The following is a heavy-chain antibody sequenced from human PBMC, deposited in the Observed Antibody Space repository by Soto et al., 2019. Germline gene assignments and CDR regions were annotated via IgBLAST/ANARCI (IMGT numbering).Heavy chain of an antibody. J-gene: IGHJ4*02. D-gene: IGHD2-15*01. V-gene: IGHV1-58*02. Sequence: SVKVSCKASGFTFTSSAMQWVRQARGQRLEWMGWIVVGSGNTNYAQKSQERVTITTDMSTSTAYMELSSLRSEDTAVYYCARDLPYCSGGSCYLGHFDYWGQGTLVTVSS. CDR2: IVVGSGNT. CDR1: GFTFTSSA. CDR3: ARDLPYCSGGSCYLGHFDY.